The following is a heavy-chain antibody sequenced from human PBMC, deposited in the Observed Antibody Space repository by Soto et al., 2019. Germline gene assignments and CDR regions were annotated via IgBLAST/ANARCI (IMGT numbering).Heavy chain of an antibody. CDR1: GGSISSYY. D-gene: IGHD4-17*01. Sequence: SETLSLTCTVSGGSISSYYWSWIRQPPGRGLEWIGYIYYSGSTNYNPSLKSRVTISVDTSKNQFSLKLSSVTAADTAVYYCARRYGDCFDYWGQGTLVTVSS. CDR3: ARRYGDCFDY. J-gene: IGHJ4*02. CDR2: IYYSGST. V-gene: IGHV4-59*08.